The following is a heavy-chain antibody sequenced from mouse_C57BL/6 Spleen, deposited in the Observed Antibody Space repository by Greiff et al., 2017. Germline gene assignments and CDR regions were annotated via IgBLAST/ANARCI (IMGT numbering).Heavy chain of an antibody. J-gene: IGHJ2*01. CDR3: TGYYDGFLYFDY. CDR2: IRLKSDNYAT. D-gene: IGHD2-4*01. Sequence: EVKLQESGGGLVQPGGSMKLSCVASGFTFSNYWMNWVRQSPEKGLEWVAQIRLKSDNYATHYAESVKGRFTISRDDSKSSVYLQMNNLSAEDTGIYYCTGYYDGFLYFDYWGQGTTRTVSS. CDR1: GFTFSNYW. V-gene: IGHV6-3*01.